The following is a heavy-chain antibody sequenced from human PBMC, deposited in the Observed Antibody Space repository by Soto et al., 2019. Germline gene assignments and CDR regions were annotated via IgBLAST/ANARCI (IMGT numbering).Heavy chain of an antibody. CDR2: ISGSGGST. CDR3: AKVKKNPWPGIAAAEPLYYYYGMDV. J-gene: IGHJ6*02. D-gene: IGHD6-13*01. Sequence: HPGGSLRLSCAASGFTFSSYAMSWVRQAPGKGLEWVSAISGSGGSTYYADSVKGRFTISRDNSKNTLYLQMNSLRAEDTAVYYCAKVKKNPWPGIAAAEPLYYYYGMDVWGQGTTVTVSS. CDR1: GFTFSSYA. V-gene: IGHV3-23*01.